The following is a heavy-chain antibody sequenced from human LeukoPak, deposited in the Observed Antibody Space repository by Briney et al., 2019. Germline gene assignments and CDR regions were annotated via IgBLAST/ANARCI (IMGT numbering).Heavy chain of an antibody. J-gene: IGHJ5*02. CDR2: ISAYNGNT. V-gene: IGHV1-18*01. Sequence: ASVEVSCKASGYTFTSYGISWVRQAPGQGLERMGWISAYNGNTNYAQKLQGRVTMATDTYTSTAYMELRSLRSDDTAVYYCARDTGTQVGGQLNWFDPWGQGTLVTVSS. CDR3: ARDTGTQVGGQLNWFDP. D-gene: IGHD1-1*01. CDR1: GYTFTSYG.